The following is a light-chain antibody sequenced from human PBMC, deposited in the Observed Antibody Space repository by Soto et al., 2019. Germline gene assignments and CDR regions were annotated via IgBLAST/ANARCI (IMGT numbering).Light chain of an antibody. CDR2: DAY. Sequence: EIVLKQYQGTLSLSPGERATLSCRASQSFRGLLAWYQKKPGQAPRLLIYDAYNRATGIPPRFSASGSGTDFTLTISSLEPEDSAVYYCQQRHMWPITFGQGTRVEIK. V-gene: IGKV3-11*01. CDR3: QQRHMWPIT. CDR1: QSFRGL. J-gene: IGKJ5*01.